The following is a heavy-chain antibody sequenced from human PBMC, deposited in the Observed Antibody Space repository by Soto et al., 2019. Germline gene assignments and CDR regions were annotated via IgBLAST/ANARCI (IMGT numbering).Heavy chain of an antibody. CDR3: ARHSDDGGGNFPLDY. J-gene: IGHJ4*02. Sequence: QVQLQESGPGLVKPSETLSLTCIVSGGSISSYYWSWIRQPPGKGLEWLGYIYYTGSTDYNPSLRGRISISVDTSKNQFSLKLSSVSAADTAVYYCARHSDDGGGNFPLDYWGQGTLVTVSS. D-gene: IGHD2-21*02. CDR1: GGSISSYY. V-gene: IGHV4-59*08. CDR2: IYYTGST.